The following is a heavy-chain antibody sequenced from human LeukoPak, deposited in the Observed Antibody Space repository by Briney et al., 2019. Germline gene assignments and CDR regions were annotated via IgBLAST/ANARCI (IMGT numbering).Heavy chain of an antibody. D-gene: IGHD2-2*01. Sequence: GGSLRLSCAASGFTFSSYSMNWVRQAPGKGLEWVSSISSSSYIYYADSVKGRFTISRDNAKNSLYLQMNSLRAEDTAVYYCARVEVVPAAMDYYYYYYMDVWGKGTTVTVSS. J-gene: IGHJ6*03. CDR3: ARVEVVPAAMDYYYYYYMDV. CDR2: ISSSSYI. CDR1: GFTFSSYS. V-gene: IGHV3-21*01.